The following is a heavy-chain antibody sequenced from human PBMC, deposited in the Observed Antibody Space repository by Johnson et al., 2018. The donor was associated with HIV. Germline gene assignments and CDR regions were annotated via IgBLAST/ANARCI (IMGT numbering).Heavy chain of an antibody. CDR3: ARAFDPRAFDI. CDR2: ISYDGSNK. CDR1: GFTFSSYA. V-gene: IGHV3-30-3*01. J-gene: IGHJ3*02. D-gene: IGHD2/OR15-2a*01. Sequence: QVLLVESGGGVVQPGRSLRLSCAASGFTFSSYAMHWVRQAPGKGLEWVAVISYDGSNKYYADSVKGRFTISRDNSKNTLYLQMNSLRAEDTAVYYCARAFDPRAFDIWGQGTMVTVSS.